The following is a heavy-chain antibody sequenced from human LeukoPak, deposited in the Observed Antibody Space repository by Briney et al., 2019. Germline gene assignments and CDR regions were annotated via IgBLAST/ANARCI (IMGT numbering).Heavy chain of an antibody. CDR2: ISSSSSTI. J-gene: IGHJ4*02. V-gene: IGHV3-48*04. Sequence: GGSLRLSCAASGFTFSNYVMGWVRQAPGKGLEWVSYISSSSSTIYYADSVKGRFTISRDNAKNSLYLQMNSLRAEDTAVYYCARQYSYGYVWYFDYWGQGTLVTVSS. CDR1: GFTFSNYV. D-gene: IGHD5-18*01. CDR3: ARQYSYGYVWYFDY.